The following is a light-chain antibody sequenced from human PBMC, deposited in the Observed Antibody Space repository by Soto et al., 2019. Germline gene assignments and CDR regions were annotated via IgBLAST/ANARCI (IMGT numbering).Light chain of an antibody. V-gene: IGKV3-20*01. CDR2: GGS. CDR1: QSISSSY. CDR3: HRWQYGVSPVYT. J-gene: IGKJ2*01. Sequence: EIVLTQSPGTLSLSPGERATLSCRASQSISSSYLAWYQQRPGQAPRLLIYGGSSRATGIPDRFSGSGSGTDLTLTINSLEPEDFAVYYCHRWQYGVSPVYTFGQGTKLQIK.